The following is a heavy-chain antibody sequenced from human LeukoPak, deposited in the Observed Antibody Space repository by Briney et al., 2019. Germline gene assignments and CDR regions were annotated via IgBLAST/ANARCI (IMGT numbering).Heavy chain of an antibody. Sequence: GESLKISCQVSGYSFTDYWIGWVRQMPGKGLEWMGSIYPDDSDTRYSPSFQGQATISADKSISTAYLQWSRLKACDAAMYYCARQIGAFGMWGQGTTVSVSS. V-gene: IGHV5-51*01. CDR3: ARQIGAFGM. CDR1: GYSFTDYW. J-gene: IGHJ3*02. D-gene: IGHD2/OR15-2a*01. CDR2: IYPDDSDT.